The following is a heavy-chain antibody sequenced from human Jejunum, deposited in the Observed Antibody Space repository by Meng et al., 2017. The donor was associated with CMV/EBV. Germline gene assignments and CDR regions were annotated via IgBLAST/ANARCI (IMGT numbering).Heavy chain of an antibody. Sequence: GYISNGDYYWTWIRQPPGKGLEWIGYIHHSGTTYYNPSLKSRTTISVDKSQNQFSLKLSSVTAADTAVYYCAIYYFHSSGYSNWFDPWGQGTLVTVSS. CDR2: IHHSGTT. CDR3: AIYYFHSSGYSNWFDP. J-gene: IGHJ5*02. V-gene: IGHV4-30-4*08. D-gene: IGHD3-22*01. CDR1: GYISNGDYY.